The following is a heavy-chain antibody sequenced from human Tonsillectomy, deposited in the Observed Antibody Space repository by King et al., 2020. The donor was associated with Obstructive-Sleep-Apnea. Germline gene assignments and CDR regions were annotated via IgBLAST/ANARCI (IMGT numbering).Heavy chain of an antibody. J-gene: IGHJ5*02. V-gene: IGHV3-7*03. CDR2: IRQAVRER. CDR1: VFTFSSVC. D-gene: IGHD6-13*01. CDR3: ARVYSSRGWFDP. Sequence: VRLVESGGGLVQPGGSLRLSCAASVFTFSSVCVSGVRQAAGTGLEWVANIRQAVRERYYVDSLKGRCTISRDNAKNSLYLQFNSLRAEDTAGYYCARVYSSRGWFDPWGQGTLVTVSS.